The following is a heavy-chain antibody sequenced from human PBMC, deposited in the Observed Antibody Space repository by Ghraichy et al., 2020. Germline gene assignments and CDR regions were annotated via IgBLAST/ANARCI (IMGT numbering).Heavy chain of an antibody. CDR1: GGTFSSYA. CDR3: ARGPPYYYDSSGYYFTLDY. CDR2: IIPIFGTA. V-gene: IGHV1-69*06. D-gene: IGHD3-22*01. Sequence: VKVSCKASGGTFSSYAISWVRQAPGQGLEWMGGIIPIFGTANYAQKFQGRVTITADKSTSTAYMELSSLRSEDTAVYYCARGPPYYYDSSGYYFTLDYWGQGTLVTVSS. J-gene: IGHJ4*02.